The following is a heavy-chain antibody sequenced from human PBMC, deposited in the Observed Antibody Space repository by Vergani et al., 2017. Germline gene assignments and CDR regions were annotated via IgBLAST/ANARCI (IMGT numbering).Heavy chain of an antibody. Sequence: QVQLVQSGSELKKPGASVKVSCKASGYTFTSYAMNWVRQAPGQGLEWMGWINTNTGNPTYAQGFTGRFVFSLDTSVSTAYLQISSLKAEDTAVYYCARGSPSAFLPYCSSTSCYYNWFDPWGRNPGHRLL. V-gene: IGHV7-4-1*02. CDR2: INTNTGNP. J-gene: IGHJ5*02. CDR3: ARGSPSAFLPYCSSTSCYYNWFDP. CDR1: GYTFTSYA. D-gene: IGHD2-2*01.